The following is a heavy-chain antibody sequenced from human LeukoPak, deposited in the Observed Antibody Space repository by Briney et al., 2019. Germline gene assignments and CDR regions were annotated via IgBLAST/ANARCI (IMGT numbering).Heavy chain of an antibody. CDR2: IFSIFGTA. Sequence: SVKVSCKASGGTLSSYVISWVRQAPGQGGEWVGGIFSIFGTANYAQKCQGRVTITADESTSTAYMELSSLRSEDTAVYYCAREGGYCSVGSCYNFDYWGQGTLVTVSS. CDR1: GGTLSSYV. J-gene: IGHJ4*02. CDR3: AREGGYCSVGSCYNFDY. D-gene: IGHD2-15*01. V-gene: IGHV1-69*01.